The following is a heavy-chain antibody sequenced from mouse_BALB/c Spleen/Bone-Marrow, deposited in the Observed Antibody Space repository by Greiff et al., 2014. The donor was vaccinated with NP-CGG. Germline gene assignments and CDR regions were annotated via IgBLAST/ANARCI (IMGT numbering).Heavy chain of an antibody. CDR3: ARHYYGSSDAMDY. J-gene: IGHJ4*01. CDR1: GYTFTNYW. Sequence: QLKQSGAELVKPGASVKLSCKTSGYTFTNYWIQWVKQRPGQGLGWIGEIFPGTGTTYYNEKFKGKATLTIDTSSSTAYMQLSSLTSEDSAVYFCARHYYGSSDAMDYWGQGTSVTVSS. CDR2: IFPGTGTT. D-gene: IGHD1-1*01. V-gene: IGHV1S132*01.